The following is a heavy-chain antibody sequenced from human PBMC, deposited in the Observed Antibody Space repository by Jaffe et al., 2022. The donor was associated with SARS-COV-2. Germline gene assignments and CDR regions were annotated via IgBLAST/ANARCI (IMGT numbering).Heavy chain of an antibody. V-gene: IGHV3-30*04. CDR1: GFTFSSYA. J-gene: IGHJ6*03. CDR3: ARTGYCSGGSCYYYYYMDV. CDR2: ISYDGSNK. D-gene: IGHD2-15*01. Sequence: QVQLVESGGGVVQPGRSLRLSCAASGFTFSSYAMHWVRQAPGKGLEWVAVISYDGSNKYYADSVKGRFTISRDNSKNTLYLQMNSLRAEDTAVYYCARTGYCSGGSCYYYYYMDVWGKGTTVTVSS.